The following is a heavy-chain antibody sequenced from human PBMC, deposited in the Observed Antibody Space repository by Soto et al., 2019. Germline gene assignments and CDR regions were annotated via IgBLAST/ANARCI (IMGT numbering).Heavy chain of an antibody. CDR2: INAGNGNT. V-gene: IGHV1-3*01. D-gene: IGHD3-16*02. CDR1: GYTFTSYA. Sequence: GASVKVSCKASGYTFTSYAMHWVRQAPGQRLEWMGWINAGNGNTKYSQKFQGRVTITRDTSASTAYMELSSLRSEDTAVYYCASLMITFGGVIERITNYYYYMDVWGKGTTVTVSS. CDR3: ASLMITFGGVIERITNYYYYMDV. J-gene: IGHJ6*03.